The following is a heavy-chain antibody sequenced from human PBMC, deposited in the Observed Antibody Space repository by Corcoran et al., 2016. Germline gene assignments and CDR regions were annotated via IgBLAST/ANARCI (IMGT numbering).Heavy chain of an antibody. D-gene: IGHD2-15*01. CDR1: GFTFSSYS. Sequence: EVQLVESGGGLVQPGGSLRLSCAASGFTFSSYSMNWVRQAPGKGLEWVSYISSSSTIYYADSVKGRFTISRDNAKNSLYLQMNSLRDEDTAVYYCARVKGEDIVVVVAAFDYWGQGTLVTVSS. CDR3: ARVKGEDIVVVVAAFDY. CDR2: ISSSSTI. V-gene: IGHV3-48*02. J-gene: IGHJ4*02.